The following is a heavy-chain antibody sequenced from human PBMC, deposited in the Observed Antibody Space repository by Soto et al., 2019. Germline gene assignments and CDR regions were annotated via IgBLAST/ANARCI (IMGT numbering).Heavy chain of an antibody. CDR3: ARDSLTGYDY. Sequence: EVQLVDSGGGLVKPGGSLRLSCAGSVFAFSTYSMNWVRQAPGKGLEWVSSISSSSSSIYYADSVKGRFTISRDNAKNSLYLQMNSLRAEDTAVYYCARDSLTGYDYWGQGTLVTVSS. D-gene: IGHD7-27*01. CDR2: ISSSSSSI. J-gene: IGHJ4*02. V-gene: IGHV3-21*01. CDR1: VFAFSTYS.